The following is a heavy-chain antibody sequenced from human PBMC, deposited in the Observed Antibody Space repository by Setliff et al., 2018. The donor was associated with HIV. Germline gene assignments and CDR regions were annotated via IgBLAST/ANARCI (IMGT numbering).Heavy chain of an antibody. D-gene: IGHD1-1*01. CDR2: INPGTGNT. CDR3: ARGKIPSWRLTMFDF. V-gene: IGHV1-8*01. CDR1: GYDFKIYD. J-gene: IGHJ4*02. Sequence: ASVKVSCKASGYDFKIYDINWVRQVAGQGLEWMGWINPGTGNTGYPQNFSGRVTMTRNTSINTVYMELSSLRSEDTAIYFCARGKIPSWRLTMFDFWGREPRSPSPQ.